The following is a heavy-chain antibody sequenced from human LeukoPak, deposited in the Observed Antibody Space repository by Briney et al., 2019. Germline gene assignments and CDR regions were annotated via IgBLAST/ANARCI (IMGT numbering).Heavy chain of an antibody. D-gene: IGHD3-10*01. CDR1: GDSIGSTTTYY. V-gene: IGHV4-39*07. Sequence: SETLSLTCAVSGDSIGSTTTYYWGWIRQPPGKGLEWIGNVNYRGTPHYNPSLTSRVTMSLDTSKNHFSLKLSSVTAADTAIYYCARALSGYGSGKGYFDSWGQGTLVTVPS. CDR2: VNYRGTP. CDR3: ARALSGYGSGKGYFDS. J-gene: IGHJ4*02.